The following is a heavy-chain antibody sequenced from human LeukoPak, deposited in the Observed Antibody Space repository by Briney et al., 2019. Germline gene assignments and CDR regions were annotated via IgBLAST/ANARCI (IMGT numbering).Heavy chain of an antibody. CDR2: ISWDGGST. V-gene: IGHV3-43*01. CDR1: GFTFDDYT. CDR3: AKEQGKDYYYYMDV. J-gene: IGHJ6*03. Sequence: GGSLRLSCAASGFTFDDYTMHWVRQAQGKGLEWVSLISWDGGSTYYADSVKGRFTISRDNSKNSLYLQMNSLRTEDTALYYCAKEQGKDYYYYMDVWGKGTTVTVSS. D-gene: IGHD4-23*01.